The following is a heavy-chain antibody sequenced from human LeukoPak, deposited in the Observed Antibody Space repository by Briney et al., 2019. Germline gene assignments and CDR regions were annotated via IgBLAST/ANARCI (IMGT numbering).Heavy chain of an antibody. Sequence: GASVKVSCKXSGYTFTSYYMHWVRQAPGQGLEWMGIINPSGGSTSYSQKFQGRVTMTRETSPSTVYMELSILRSEDTAVYYCARVPAPGKYSSSSRPDYWGQGTLVTVSS. D-gene: IGHD6-6*01. CDR2: INPSGGST. CDR1: GYTFTSYY. V-gene: IGHV1-46*01. J-gene: IGHJ4*02. CDR3: ARVPAPGKYSSSSRPDY.